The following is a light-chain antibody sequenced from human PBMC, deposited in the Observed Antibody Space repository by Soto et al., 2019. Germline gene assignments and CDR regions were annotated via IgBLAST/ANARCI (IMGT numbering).Light chain of an antibody. Sequence: QSVLTQPPSASGTPGQRVTISCSGTTSNIGRSTVSWYQQFPGAAPKLLIYGNTQRPLGVPVRFSGSKSDTSASLAISGLQSEDEADHYCATWNDGIFVFGIGTKVTVL. CDR1: TSNIGRST. CDR2: GNT. V-gene: IGLV1-44*01. CDR3: ATWNDGIFV. J-gene: IGLJ1*01.